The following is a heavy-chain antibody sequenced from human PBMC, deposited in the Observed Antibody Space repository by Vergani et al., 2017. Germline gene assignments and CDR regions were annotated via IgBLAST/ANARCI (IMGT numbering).Heavy chain of an antibody. J-gene: IGHJ4*02. V-gene: IGHV1-2*02. CDR1: GYTFTSYA. Sequence: QVQLVQSGSELKKPGASVKVSCKASGYTFTSYAMNWVRQAPGQGLEWMGWINPNSGGTNYAQKFQGRVTMTRDTSISTAYMELSRLRSDDTAVYYCAREQYKSDWYWGQGTLVTVSS. CDR2: INPNSGGT. CDR3: AREQYKSDWY. D-gene: IGHD2-21*02.